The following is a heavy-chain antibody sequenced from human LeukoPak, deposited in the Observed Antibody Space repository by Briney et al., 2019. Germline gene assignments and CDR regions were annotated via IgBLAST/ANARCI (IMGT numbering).Heavy chain of an antibody. J-gene: IGHJ4*02. CDR3: ARGGYYYDSSGYRIWYYFDY. CDR2: INHSGST. V-gene: IGHV4-34*01. CDR1: GGSFSGYY. Sequence: SETLSLTCAVYGGSFSGYYWSWIRKPPGKGLEWIGEINHSGSTNYNPSLKSRVTISVDTSKNQFSLKLSSVTAADTAVYYCARGGYYYDSSGYRIWYYFDYWGQGTLVTVSS. D-gene: IGHD3-22*01.